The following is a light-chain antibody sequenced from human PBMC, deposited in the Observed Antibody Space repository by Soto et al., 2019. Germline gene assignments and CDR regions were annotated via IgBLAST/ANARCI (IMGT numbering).Light chain of an antibody. CDR3: QQLESYPST. Sequence: IQLTQSPSSLSASVGDRVTITCPASQGISNFLAWYKQKPGKAPKLLIYAASTLQSGVPSRFSGSGSGTEFSHTISSLQPEDFATYYCQQLESYPSTFGGGTKVDIK. V-gene: IGKV1-9*01. CDR2: AAS. CDR1: QGISNF. J-gene: IGKJ4*01.